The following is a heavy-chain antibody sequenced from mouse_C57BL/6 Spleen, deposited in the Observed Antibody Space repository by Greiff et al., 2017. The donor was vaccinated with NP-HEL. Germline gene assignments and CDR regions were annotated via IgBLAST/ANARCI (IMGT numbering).Heavy chain of an antibody. CDR2: IHPSDSDT. J-gene: IGHJ3*01. CDR3: AIWGNYEWGAY. D-gene: IGHD2-1*01. Sequence: QVQLKQPGAELVKPGASVKVSCKASGYTFTSYWMHWVKQRPGQGLEWIGRIHPSDSDTNYNQKFKGKATLTVDKSSSTAYMQLSSLTSEDSAVYYCAIWGNYEWGAYWGQGTLVTVSA. V-gene: IGHV1-74*01. CDR1: GYTFTSYW.